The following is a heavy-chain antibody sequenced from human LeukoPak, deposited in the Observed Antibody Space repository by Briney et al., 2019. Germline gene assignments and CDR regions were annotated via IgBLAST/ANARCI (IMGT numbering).Heavy chain of an antibody. J-gene: IGHJ6*02. Sequence: SETLPLTCTVSGGSISSYYWSWIRQPPGKGLEWIGYIYYSGSTNYNPSLKSRVTISVDTSKNQFSLKLSSVTAADTAVYYCARGPTYYDFWSGTPENYGMDVWGQGTTVTVSS. D-gene: IGHD3-3*01. CDR2: IYYSGST. CDR1: GGSISSYY. V-gene: IGHV4-59*01. CDR3: ARGPTYYDFWSGTPENYGMDV.